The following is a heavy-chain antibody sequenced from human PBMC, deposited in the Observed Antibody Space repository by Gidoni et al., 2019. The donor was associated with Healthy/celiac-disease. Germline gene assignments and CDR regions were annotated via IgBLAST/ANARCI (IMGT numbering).Heavy chain of an antibody. Sequence: EVQLVESGGGLVQPGGSLRLSCAASGFTFSSYWMSWVRQAPGKGLEWVANRKQDGSEKYYVDSVKGRFTISRDNAKNSRYLQMNSLRAEDTAVYYCAREDSSSWYFPYYYYYYGMDVWGQGTTVTVFS. V-gene: IGHV3-7*03. D-gene: IGHD6-13*01. CDR3: AREDSSSWYFPYYYYYYGMDV. CDR2: RKQDGSEK. CDR1: GFTFSSYW. J-gene: IGHJ6*02.